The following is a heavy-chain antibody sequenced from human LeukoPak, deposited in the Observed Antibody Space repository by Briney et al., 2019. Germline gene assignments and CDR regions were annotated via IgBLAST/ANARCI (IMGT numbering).Heavy chain of an antibody. Sequence: ASVKVSCKASGYSFTNYYIHWVRQAPGQGLEWMVIINPSADYTVYAQKFQGRVTMTRDTSTNTVYMELSSLRSEDTAMFYCARAMPATYFFDYWGQGALVTVSS. CDR2: INPSADYT. CDR3: ARAMPATYFFDY. D-gene: IGHD2-2*01. V-gene: IGHV1-46*01. J-gene: IGHJ4*02. CDR1: GYSFTNYY.